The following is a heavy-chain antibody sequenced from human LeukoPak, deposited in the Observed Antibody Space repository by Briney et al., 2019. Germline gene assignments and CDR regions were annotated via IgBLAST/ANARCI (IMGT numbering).Heavy chain of an antibody. CDR1: GFTFSSYW. CDR2: INSDGSTT. Sequence: GGSLRLSCAASGFTFSSYWMYWVRHAPGKGLVWVSRINSDGSTTIYADSVKGRFTISRDNAKNTLYLQMNSLRADDTAVYYCARGRVYSAYDWGQGTLVTVSS. CDR3: ARGRVYSAYD. V-gene: IGHV3-74*01. D-gene: IGHD5-12*01. J-gene: IGHJ4*02.